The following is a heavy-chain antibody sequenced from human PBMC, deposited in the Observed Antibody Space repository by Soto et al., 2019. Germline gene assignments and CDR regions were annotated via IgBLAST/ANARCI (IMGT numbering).Heavy chain of an antibody. CDR2: IYYSGST. D-gene: IGHD3-9*01. J-gene: IGHJ6*02. Sequence: SETLSLTCTVSGGSISSGDYYWSWIRQPPGKGLEWIGYIYYSGSTYYNPSLKSRVTISVDTSKNQFSLKLSSVTAADTAVYYCALGDILTGYPYYYGMDVWGQGTTVTVSS. V-gene: IGHV4-30-4*01. CDR1: GGSISSGDYY. CDR3: ALGDILTGYPYYYGMDV.